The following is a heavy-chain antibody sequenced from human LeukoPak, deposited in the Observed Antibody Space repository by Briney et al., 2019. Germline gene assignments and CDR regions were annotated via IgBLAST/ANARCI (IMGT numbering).Heavy chain of an antibody. CDR2: ISYDGVKK. V-gene: IGHV3-30*18. CDR3: AKDPSTYYDYVWGTSIDY. Sequence: PGGSLRLSCAASGFTFSSYGMHWVRQAPGKWLEWGAVISYDGVKKYYSASVKGRFTISRDSSKTTLYLQMNSLRAEDTAVYYCAKDPSTYYDYVWGTSIDYWGQGTLVTVSS. J-gene: IGHJ4*02. D-gene: IGHD3-16*01. CDR1: GFTFSSYG.